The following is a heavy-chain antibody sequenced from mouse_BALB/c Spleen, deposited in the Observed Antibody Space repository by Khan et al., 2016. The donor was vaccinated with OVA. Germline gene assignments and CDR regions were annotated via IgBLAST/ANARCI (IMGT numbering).Heavy chain of an antibody. CDR3: ARGGITTGYFDY. J-gene: IGHJ2*01. CDR1: GYTFTSYW. Sequence: QVQLQQSGTELARPGASVKLSCTASGYTFTSYWMQWVKQRPGQGLEWIGAIYPGDGNTRYTQKFKGKATLTADKSSSTAYMQLSSLASEDSAVYYCARGGITTGYFDYWGQGTTLTVSS. D-gene: IGHD1-1*01. CDR2: IYPGDGNT. V-gene: IGHV1-87*01.